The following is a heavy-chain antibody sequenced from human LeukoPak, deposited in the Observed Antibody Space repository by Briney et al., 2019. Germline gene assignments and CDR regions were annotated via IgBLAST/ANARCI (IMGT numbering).Heavy chain of an antibody. CDR2: ISGSGGST. CDR1: GFTFSSYA. V-gene: IGHV3-23*01. J-gene: IGHJ4*02. CDR3: AKDTELQWLVGVDY. Sequence: GGSLRLSCAASGFTFSSYAMSWVRQAPGKGLEWVSAISGSGGSTYYADSVKGRFTISRDNSKNTLYLQMNSLRAEDTAVYYCAKDTELQWLVGVDYWGQGTLVTVFS. D-gene: IGHD6-19*01.